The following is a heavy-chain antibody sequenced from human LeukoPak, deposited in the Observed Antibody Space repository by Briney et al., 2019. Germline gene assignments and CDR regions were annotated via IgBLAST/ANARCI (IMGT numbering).Heavy chain of an antibody. CDR2: IYYSGST. J-gene: IGHJ3*02. CDR3: ARRKNNGWATDTFDI. Sequence: SETLSLTCTVSGGSISNDYWSWIRQPPGKGLEWIGNIYYSGSTNNNPSLKSRVTISVDTSKNQFSLKLNSVTAADTAVYYCARRKNNGWATDTFDIWGQGTMVTVSS. V-gene: IGHV4-59*08. D-gene: IGHD6-19*01. CDR1: GGSISNDY.